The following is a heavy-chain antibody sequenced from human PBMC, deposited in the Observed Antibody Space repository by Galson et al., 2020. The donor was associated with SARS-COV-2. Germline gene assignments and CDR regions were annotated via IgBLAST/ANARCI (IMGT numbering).Heavy chain of an antibody. Sequence: GGSLRLSCAASGFTFSSYSMNWVRQAPGKGLEWVSSISSSSSYIYYADSVKGRFTISRDNAKNSLYLQMNSLRAEDTAVYYCARDLSWASQRMSGWGSRGMDVWGQGTTVTVSS. V-gene: IGHV3-21*01. CDR3: ARDLSWASQRMSGWGSRGMDV. D-gene: IGHD3-3*01. CDR2: ISSSSSYI. J-gene: IGHJ6*02. CDR1: GFTFSSYS.